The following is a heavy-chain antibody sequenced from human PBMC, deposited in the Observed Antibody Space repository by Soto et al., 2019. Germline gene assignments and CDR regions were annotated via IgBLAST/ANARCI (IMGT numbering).Heavy chain of an antibody. J-gene: IGHJ4*02. Sequence: SETLSLTCTVSGDSVTSGSHYWSWIRQPPGKGLEYIGYIFYSENTSYHPSLKSRVTISVDTSKNQFSLKLCSVTAADTALYYCARDIASYAYGEGYWGQGIQVTVSS. CDR3: ARDIASYAYGEGY. CDR1: GDSVTSGSHY. D-gene: IGHD2-21*01. V-gene: IGHV4-61*01. CDR2: IFYSENT.